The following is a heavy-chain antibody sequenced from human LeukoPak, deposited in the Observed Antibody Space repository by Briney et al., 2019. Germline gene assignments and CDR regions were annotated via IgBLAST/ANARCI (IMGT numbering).Heavy chain of an antibody. CDR1: GGSISSGGYS. CDR3: AREVLWFGELFMSNWFDP. D-gene: IGHD3-10*01. Sequence: PLQTLSLTCAVSGGSISSGGYSWSWIRQPPGKGLEWIGYIYHSGSTYYNPSLKSRVTISVDRSKNQFSLKLSSVTAADTAVYYCAREVLWFGELFMSNWFDPWGQGTLVTVSS. CDR2: IYHSGST. J-gene: IGHJ5*02. V-gene: IGHV4-30-2*01.